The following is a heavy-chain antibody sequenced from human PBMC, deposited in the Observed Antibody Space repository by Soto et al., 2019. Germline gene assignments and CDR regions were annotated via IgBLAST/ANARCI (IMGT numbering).Heavy chain of an antibody. J-gene: IGHJ4*02. D-gene: IGHD1-1*01. CDR2: IYQSGRT. V-gene: IGHV4-4*02. CDR1: SASISSNW. CDR3: ARHLGTPGTWGFDS. Sequence: QVQLQESGPGLVKPSGSLSLTCSVSSASISSNWWRWVRQPPGKGLEWIGEIYQSGRTNYNPPLKSRAAISLDMSKYQFSLNLSSVTAADTALYYCARHLGTPGTWGFDSWGQGTLVTVSS.